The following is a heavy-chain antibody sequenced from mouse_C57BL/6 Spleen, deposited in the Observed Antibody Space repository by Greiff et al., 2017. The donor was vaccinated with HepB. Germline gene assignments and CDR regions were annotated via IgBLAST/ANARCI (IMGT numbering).Heavy chain of an antibody. CDR1: GYAFSSSW. D-gene: IGHD2-4*01. J-gene: IGHJ3*01. Sequence: QVQLQQSGPELVKPGASVKISCKASGYAFSSSWMNWVKQRPGKGLEWIGRIYPGDGDTNYNGKFKGKATLTADKSSSTAYMQLSSLTSEDSAVYFCARSDYDYGFAYWGQGTLVTVSA. CDR3: ARSDYDYGFAY. V-gene: IGHV1-82*01. CDR2: IYPGDGDT.